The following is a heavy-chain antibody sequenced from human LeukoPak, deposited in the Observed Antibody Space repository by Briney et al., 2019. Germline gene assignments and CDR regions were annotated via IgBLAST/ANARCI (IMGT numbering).Heavy chain of an antibody. CDR2: IYYSGST. CDR1: GGSISSRSYY. J-gene: IGHJ4*02. Sequence: SETLSLTCTVSGGSISSRSYYWGWIRQPPGKGLEWIGSIYYSGSTYYNPSLKSRVTISVDTSKNQFSLKLSSVTAADTAVYYCARAVGLVIIDYWGQGTLVTVSS. CDR3: ARAVGLVIIDY. D-gene: IGHD3/OR15-3a*01. V-gene: IGHV4-39*07.